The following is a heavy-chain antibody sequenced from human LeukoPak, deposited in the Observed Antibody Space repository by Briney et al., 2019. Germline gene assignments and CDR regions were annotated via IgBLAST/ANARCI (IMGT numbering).Heavy chain of an antibody. CDR2: INHSGST. CDR1: GGSISGYY. J-gene: IGHJ5*02. V-gene: IGHV4-34*01. Sequence: SETLSLTCTVSGGSISGYYWSWIRQPPGKGLEWIGEINHSGSTNYNPSLKSRVTISVDTSKNQFSLKLSSVTAADTAVYYCARVLDQDIVVVPAAIGGTGWFDPWGQGTLVTVSS. CDR3: ARVLDQDIVVVPAAIGGTGWFDP. D-gene: IGHD2-2*02.